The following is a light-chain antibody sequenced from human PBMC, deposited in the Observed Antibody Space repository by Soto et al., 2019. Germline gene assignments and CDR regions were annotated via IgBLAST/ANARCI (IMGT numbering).Light chain of an antibody. J-gene: IGKJ2*01. CDR3: NQYGLSPRHP. V-gene: IGKV3-20*01. Sequence: EIVLTQSPGTLSLSPGESAILSCRASQSVNSNYLAWYKQKPGQAPRLLIYGASSRATGVPNRFSGSGSGTDFTLTISSLEPEDFAVYYCNQYGLSPRHPFGQGTKLEIK. CDR1: QSVNSNY. CDR2: GAS.